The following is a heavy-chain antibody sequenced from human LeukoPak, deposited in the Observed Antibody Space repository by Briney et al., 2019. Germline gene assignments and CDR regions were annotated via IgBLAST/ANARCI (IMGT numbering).Heavy chain of an antibody. D-gene: IGHD6-13*01. CDR2: IIPIFGTA. V-gene: IGHV1-69*13. CDR3: ATSHDYSSSWYSGRHYYGMDV. Sequence: SVEVSCKASGGTFSSYAISWVRQAPGQGLEWMGGIIPIFGTANYAQKFQGRVTITADESTSTAYMELSSLRSEDTAVYYCATSHDYSSSWYSGRHYYGMDVWGQGTTVTVSS. J-gene: IGHJ6*02. CDR1: GGTFSSYA.